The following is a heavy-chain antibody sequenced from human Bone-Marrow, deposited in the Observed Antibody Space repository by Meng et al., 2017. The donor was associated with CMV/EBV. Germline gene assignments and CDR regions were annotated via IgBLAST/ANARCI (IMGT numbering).Heavy chain of an antibody. CDR1: GGSISSSSFY. V-gene: IGHV4-39*07. CDR2: IYYSGST. D-gene: IGHD3-22*01. Sequence: QRQLQESGPGRLKPSETLSLTCTVSGGSISSSSFYWGWIRQPPGKGLEWIGSIYYSGSTYYNPSLKSRVTISVDTSKNQFSLKLSSVTAADTAVYYCARAQTYYYDSSGYRRVNWFDPWGQGTLVTVSS. CDR3: ARAQTYYYDSSGYRRVNWFDP. J-gene: IGHJ5*02.